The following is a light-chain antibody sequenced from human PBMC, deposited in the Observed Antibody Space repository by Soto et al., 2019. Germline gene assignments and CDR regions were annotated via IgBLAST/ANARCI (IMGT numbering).Light chain of an antibody. CDR1: SSDVGGYNY. CDR2: DVS. Sequence: QSALTQPRSVSGSPGQSVTISCTGTSSDVGGYNYVSWYQQHPGKAPKLMIYDVSKRPSGVPDRFSGSKSGNTASLTISVLQAGDEVDYYCCSYAGTFTYVFGIGTKLTVL. J-gene: IGLJ1*01. CDR3: CSYAGTFTYV. V-gene: IGLV2-11*01.